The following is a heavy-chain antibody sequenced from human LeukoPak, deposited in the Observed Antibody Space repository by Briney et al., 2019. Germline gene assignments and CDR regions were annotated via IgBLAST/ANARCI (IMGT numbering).Heavy chain of an antibody. Sequence: GGSLRLSCAASGFTFSSYWMTWVRQAPGKGLEWVANIKQDGSEGNYVDSVKGRFTISRDNAKNSLYLQMNTLRDEDTAVYYCATGAGCGYWGQGTLVTVSS. CDR3: ATGAGCGY. V-gene: IGHV3-7*03. J-gene: IGHJ4*02. D-gene: IGHD6-19*01. CDR1: GFTFSSYW. CDR2: IKQDGSEG.